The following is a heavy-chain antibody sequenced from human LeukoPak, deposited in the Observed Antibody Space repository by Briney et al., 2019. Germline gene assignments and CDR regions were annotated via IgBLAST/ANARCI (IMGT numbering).Heavy chain of an antibody. CDR2: ISGSADTT. V-gene: IGHV3-23*01. Sequence: PGGSLRLSCAASGLTFSDYAMSWVRQAPGKGLEWVSVISGSADTTYYADSVKGRFIISRDNSKNTLHLQMNSLRAEDTAVYYCAKVRFLEWLLSSDFDYWGQGTLVTVSS. CDR1: GLTFSDYA. J-gene: IGHJ4*02. D-gene: IGHD3-3*01. CDR3: AKVRFLEWLLSSDFDY.